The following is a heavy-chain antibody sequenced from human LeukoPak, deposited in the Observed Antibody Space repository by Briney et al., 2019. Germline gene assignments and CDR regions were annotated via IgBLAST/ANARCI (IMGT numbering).Heavy chain of an antibody. V-gene: IGHV3-21*01. CDR3: ARWCSSTSCYIYYMDV. CDR1: GFTFSSYS. D-gene: IGHD2-2*02. CDR2: ISSSSSYI. J-gene: IGHJ6*03. Sequence: PGGSLRLSCAASGFTFSSYSMSWVRQAPGKGLEWVSSISSSSSYIYYADSVKGRFTISRDNAKNSLYLQMNSLRAEDTAVYYCARWCSSTSCYIYYMDVWGKGTTVTVSS.